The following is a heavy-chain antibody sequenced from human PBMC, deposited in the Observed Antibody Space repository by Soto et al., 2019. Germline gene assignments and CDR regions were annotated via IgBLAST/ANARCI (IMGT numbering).Heavy chain of an antibody. Sequence: SETLSLTCAVYGGSFSGYYWSWIRQPPGEGLEWIGEINHSGSTNYNPSLKSRVTISVDTSKNQFSLKLSSVTAADTAVYYCARSRHCSSTSCYRGYDYWGQGTLVTVSS. J-gene: IGHJ4*02. CDR1: GGSFSGYY. CDR2: INHSGST. CDR3: ARSRHCSSTSCYRGYDY. V-gene: IGHV4-34*01. D-gene: IGHD2-2*01.